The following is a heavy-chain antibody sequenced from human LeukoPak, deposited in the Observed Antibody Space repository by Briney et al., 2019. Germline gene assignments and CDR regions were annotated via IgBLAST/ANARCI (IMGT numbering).Heavy chain of an antibody. D-gene: IGHD6-19*01. Sequence: SVKVSCKASGGTFSSYAISWVRQAPGQGLEWMGGIIPIFGTANYAQKFQGRVTITTDESTSTAYMELSSLRSEDTAVYYCARVRQWLVHGWFDPWGQGTLVTVSS. CDR3: ARVRQWLVHGWFDP. CDR2: IIPIFGTA. CDR1: GGTFSSYA. J-gene: IGHJ5*02. V-gene: IGHV1-69*05.